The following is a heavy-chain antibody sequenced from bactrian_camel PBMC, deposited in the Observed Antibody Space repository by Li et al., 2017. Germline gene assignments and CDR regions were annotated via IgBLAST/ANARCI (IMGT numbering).Heavy chain of an antibody. J-gene: IGHJ4*01. CDR2: IGSEGRT. CDR3: ASEDAALGYVGAY. V-gene: IGHV3S53*01. Sequence: HVQLVESGGGSVQSGGSLRLSCAVSGYTYRTYCMAWFRQAPGKERERVAVIGSEGRTNYADSVKGRFTISQSRDNTKSMLYLQMNSLKPEDTAMDYCASEDAALGYVGAYWGQGTQVTVS. CDR1: GYTYRTYC. D-gene: IGHD5*01.